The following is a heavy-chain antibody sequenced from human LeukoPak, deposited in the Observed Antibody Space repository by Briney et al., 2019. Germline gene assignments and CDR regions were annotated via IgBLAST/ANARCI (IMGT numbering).Heavy chain of an antibody. V-gene: IGHV1-18*01. CDR1: GYTFTSSG. D-gene: IGHD6-19*01. J-gene: IGHJ3*02. Sequence: GASVKVSCKASGYTFTSSGISWVRQAPGQGLEWMGWISAYNGNTNYAQKLQGRVTMTTDTSTSTAYMELRSLRSDDTAVYYCARDNYSSGWYQVDDAFDIWGQGTMVTVSS. CDR3: ARDNYSSGWYQVDDAFDI. CDR2: ISAYNGNT.